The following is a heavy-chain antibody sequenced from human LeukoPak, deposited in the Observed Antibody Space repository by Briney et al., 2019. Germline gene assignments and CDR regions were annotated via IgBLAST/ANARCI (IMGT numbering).Heavy chain of an antibody. CDR2: ISGSGAYI. J-gene: IGHJ4*02. V-gene: IGHV3-21*01. Sequence: GGALRLSCAASGFTFINFNMNWVRQAPGKGLEWVSSISGSGAYIYYADSLKGRFTVSRDNAKNSLFLQMNSLRAEDTAVYYCASSPIGYYYDSSGYYFDYWGQGTLVTVSP. D-gene: IGHD3-22*01. CDR1: GFTFINFN. CDR3: ASSPIGYYYDSSGYYFDY.